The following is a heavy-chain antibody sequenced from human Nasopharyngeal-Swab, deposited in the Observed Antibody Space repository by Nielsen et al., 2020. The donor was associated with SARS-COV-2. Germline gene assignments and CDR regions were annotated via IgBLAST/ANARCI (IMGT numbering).Heavy chain of an antibody. J-gene: IGHJ3*02. Sequence: WVRQAPGQGLEWMGWINPNSGGTNYAQKFQGWVTMTGDTSISTAYMELSRLRSDDTAVYYCARSHIVVVTDAFDIWGQGTMVTVSS. D-gene: IGHD2-21*02. CDR2: INPNSGGT. V-gene: IGHV1-2*04. CDR3: ARSHIVVVTDAFDI.